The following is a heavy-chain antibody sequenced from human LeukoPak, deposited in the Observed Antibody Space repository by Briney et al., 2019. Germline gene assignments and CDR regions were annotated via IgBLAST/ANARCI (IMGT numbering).Heavy chain of an antibody. Sequence: SETLSLTCTVSGGSISSYYWSWIRQPPGKGLEWIEYIYYSGSTNYNPSLKSRVTISVDTSKNQFSLKLSSVTAADTAVYYCARDRGYSYGSMDVWGKGTTVTVSS. CDR2: IYYSGST. V-gene: IGHV4-59*01. J-gene: IGHJ6*03. CDR3: ARDRGYSYGSMDV. D-gene: IGHD5-18*01. CDR1: GGSISSYY.